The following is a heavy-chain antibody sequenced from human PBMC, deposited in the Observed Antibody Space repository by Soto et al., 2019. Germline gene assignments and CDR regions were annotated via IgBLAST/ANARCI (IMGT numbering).Heavy chain of an antibody. Sequence: QVQLQESGPGLVKPSGTLSLTCAVSGGSISSSNWGSWVRQPPGKGLDWIGEIYHRGSTNYNPSLKSRVTIAVDKAKNQFSLKLSSVTAADTAVYYCASVRGGYYYAMDVWCQGTTVTVSS. CDR3: ASVRGGYYYAMDV. V-gene: IGHV4-4*02. D-gene: IGHD3-10*02. CDR1: GGSISSSNW. J-gene: IGHJ6*02. CDR2: IYHRGST.